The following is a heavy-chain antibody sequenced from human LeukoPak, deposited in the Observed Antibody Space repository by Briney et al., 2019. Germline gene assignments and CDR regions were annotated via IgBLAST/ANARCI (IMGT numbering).Heavy chain of an antibody. J-gene: IGHJ4*02. CDR1: GFTFSSYA. V-gene: IGHV3-30-3*01. D-gene: IGHD5-24*01. CDR3: ARGPLTGRWPDMGFDY. Sequence: GGSLRLSCAASGFTFSSYAMHWVRQAPGKGLEWVAVISYDGSNKYYADSVKGRFTISRDNSKNTLYLQMNSLRAEDTAVYYCARGPLTGRWPDMGFDYWGQGTLVTVSS. CDR2: ISYDGSNK.